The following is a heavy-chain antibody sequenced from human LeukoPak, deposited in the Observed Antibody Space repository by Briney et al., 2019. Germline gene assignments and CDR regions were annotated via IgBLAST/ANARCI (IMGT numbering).Heavy chain of an antibody. D-gene: IGHD4-23*01. CDR2: ISNDTFYI. CDR3: ARAGIYGGGKSYVFDV. CDR1: GFTFSSYT. Sequence: GGSLRVSCAASGFTFSSYTITWVRQAPGKGLEWVSSISNDTFYIHYADSVQGRFTISRDNARNSLYLHMNSLRVGDTAVYYCARAGIYGGGKSYVFDVWGQGTTVIVSS. V-gene: IGHV3-21*01. J-gene: IGHJ3*01.